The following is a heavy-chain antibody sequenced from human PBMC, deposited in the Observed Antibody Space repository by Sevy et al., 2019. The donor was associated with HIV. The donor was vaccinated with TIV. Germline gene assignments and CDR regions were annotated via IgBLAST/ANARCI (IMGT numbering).Heavy chain of an antibody. CDR2: INNGGST. Sequence: GGSLRLSCGASGFTFSNYAMSWVRQAPGKGPEWVSGINNGGSTYYADSGKGRFTSSRDNSKKMVFLQMNSLRAEDTAVYYCASGDTTMITDLDYWGQGALVTVSS. V-gene: IGHV3-23*01. CDR1: GFTFSNYA. D-gene: IGHD5-18*01. J-gene: IGHJ4*02. CDR3: ASGDTTMITDLDY.